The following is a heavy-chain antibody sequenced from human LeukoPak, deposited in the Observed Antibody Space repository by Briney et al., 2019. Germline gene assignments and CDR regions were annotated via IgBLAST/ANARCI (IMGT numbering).Heavy chain of an antibody. CDR3: VGSSGWPAD. J-gene: IGHJ4*02. CDR1: GFSFKNCW. D-gene: IGHD6-19*01. Sequence: GWSLRLSCAASGFSFKNCWMHWVRQAPGKVLEGVSRIDNDGNTKDEASVKGRFPISRDKAKNTLYLQMNSLRADDTAVYYCVGSSGWPADWGQESLVTVYS. CDR2: IDNDGNT. V-gene: IGHV3-74*03.